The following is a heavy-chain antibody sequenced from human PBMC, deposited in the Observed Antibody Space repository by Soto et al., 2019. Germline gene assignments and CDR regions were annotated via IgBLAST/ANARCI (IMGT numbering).Heavy chain of an antibody. CDR1: VFSFSSYS. J-gene: IGHJ4*02. CDR2: ISGSGGST. CDR3: AKNLHRRFDY. V-gene: IGHV3-23*01. Sequence: SLRLSCAAAVFSFSSYSMSLVRQAPGKGLEWVAAISGSGGSTYYADSVSGRFTISRENSKNTLYRQMYRLGAEETAVYCGAKNLHRRFDYWGQGTMVTVSS.